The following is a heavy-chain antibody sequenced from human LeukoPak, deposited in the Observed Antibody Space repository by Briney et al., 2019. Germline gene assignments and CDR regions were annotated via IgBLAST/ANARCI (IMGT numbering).Heavy chain of an antibody. CDR1: GFTFSTYT. V-gene: IGHV3-21*01. D-gene: IGHD2-2*03. CDR2: ITGSSTYI. Sequence: GGSLRLSCAASGFTFSTYTINWVRQAPGKGPEWVSSITGSSTYIFYADSVKGRFTVSRDNAKNSLFLQMNSLRAEDTAVYYCAREAGYCSSTSCEEDYYYFYMDVWGKGTTVTVSS. CDR3: AREAGYCSSTSCEEDYYYFYMDV. J-gene: IGHJ6*03.